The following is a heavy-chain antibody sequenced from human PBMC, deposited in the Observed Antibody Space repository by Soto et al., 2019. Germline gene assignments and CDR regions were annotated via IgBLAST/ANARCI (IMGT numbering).Heavy chain of an antibody. D-gene: IGHD1-26*01. Sequence: SLRLSCTASGFTFGDYAMSWFRPAPGKGLEWVGFIRSKAYGGTTEYAASVKGRFTISRDDSKSIAYLQMNSLKTEDTAVYYCTRAVKWELLYDAFDIWGQGTMVTVSS. CDR2: IRSKAYGGTT. CDR3: TRAVKWELLYDAFDI. V-gene: IGHV3-49*03. CDR1: GFTFGDYA. J-gene: IGHJ3*02.